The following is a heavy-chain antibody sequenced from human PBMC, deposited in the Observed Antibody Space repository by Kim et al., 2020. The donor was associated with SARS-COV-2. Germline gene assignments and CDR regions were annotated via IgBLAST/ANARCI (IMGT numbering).Heavy chain of an antibody. J-gene: IGHJ4*02. CDR3: ARLMTTVVTPDY. Sequence: YANPSRNSRVTMSVDTSMTQFSLKLSSVTAADTAVYYCARLMTTVVTPDYWGQGTLVTVSS. D-gene: IGHD4-17*01. V-gene: IGHV4-39*01.